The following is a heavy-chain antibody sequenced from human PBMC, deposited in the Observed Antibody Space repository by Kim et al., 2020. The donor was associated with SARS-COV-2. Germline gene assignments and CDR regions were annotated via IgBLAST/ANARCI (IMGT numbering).Heavy chain of an antibody. CDR3: ARDQYQLLESPYFDY. CDR2: ISSSSSYI. V-gene: IGHV3-21*01. D-gene: IGHD2-2*01. J-gene: IGHJ4*02. Sequence: GGSLRLSCAASGFTFSSYSMNWVRQAPGKGLEWVSSISSSSSYIYYADSVKGRFTISRDNAKNSLYLQMNSLRAEDTAVYYCARDQYQLLESPYFDYWGQETLVTVSS. CDR1: GFTFSSYS.